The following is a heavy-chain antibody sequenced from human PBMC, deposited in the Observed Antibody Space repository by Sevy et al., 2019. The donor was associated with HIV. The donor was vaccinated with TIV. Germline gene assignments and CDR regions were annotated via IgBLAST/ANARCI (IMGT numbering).Heavy chain of an antibody. D-gene: IGHD2-21*02. CDR2: ISGDSSYI. V-gene: IGHV3-21*01. J-gene: IGHJ4*02. CDR1: GFTFNIYS. Sequence: GGSLRLSCAASGFTFNIYSMNWVRQAPGKGLEWDSSISGDSSYIFYADSLMGRFTTSRDNAKNSLYLQMSSLRVEDTAVYYCAMGRGDPRADSFDYWGQGTPVTVSS. CDR3: AMGRGDPRADSFDY.